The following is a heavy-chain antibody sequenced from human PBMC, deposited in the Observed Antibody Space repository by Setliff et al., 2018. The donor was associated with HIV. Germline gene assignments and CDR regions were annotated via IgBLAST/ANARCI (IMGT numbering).Heavy chain of an antibody. D-gene: IGHD5-18*01. Sequence: SETLSLTCAVSGASDISYIWWSWVRQPPGKGLEWIGSIFYSGRTTYNPSLRSRVTISVDTSKNQFSLSLTSVTAADTAVYFCARRGRTGNSYVLHWFDPWGQGTLVTVSS. CDR3: ARRGRTGNSYVLHWFDP. CDR2: IFYSGRT. V-gene: IGHV4-4*02. CDR1: GASDISYIW. J-gene: IGHJ5*02.